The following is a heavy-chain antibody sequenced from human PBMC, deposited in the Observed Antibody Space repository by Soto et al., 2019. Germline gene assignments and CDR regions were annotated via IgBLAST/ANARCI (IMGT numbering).Heavy chain of an antibody. V-gene: IGHV1-2*02. CDR3: ASAWGYYYDSSGYYLGAFDI. Sequence: GASVKVSCKASGYTFTGCYMHWVRQAPGQGLEWMGCINPNSGGTNYAQNFQGRVTMTRDTSISTAYMELSRLRSDDTAVYYCASAWGYYYDSSGYYLGAFDIWGQGTMVTVSS. D-gene: IGHD3-22*01. CDR2: INPNSGGT. J-gene: IGHJ3*02. CDR1: GYTFTGCY.